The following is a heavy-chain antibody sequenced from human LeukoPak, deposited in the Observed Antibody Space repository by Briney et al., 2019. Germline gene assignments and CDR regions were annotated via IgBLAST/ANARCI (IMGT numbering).Heavy chain of an antibody. D-gene: IGHD3-9*01. CDR3: ARGILTGVDYFDY. CDR1: GGSISSSSYY. J-gene: IGHJ4*02. Sequence: SETLSLTCTVSGGSISSSSYYWGWIRQPPGKGLEWIGSIYYSGSTYYNPSLKSRVTISVDTSKNQFSLKLSSVTAADTAVYYCARGILTGVDYFDYWGQGTLVTVSS. CDR2: IYYSGST. V-gene: IGHV4-39*07.